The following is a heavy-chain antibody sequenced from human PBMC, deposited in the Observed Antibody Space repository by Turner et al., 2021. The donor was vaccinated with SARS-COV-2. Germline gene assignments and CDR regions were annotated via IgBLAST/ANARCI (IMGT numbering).Heavy chain of an antibody. CDR3: ARVCNGNVCKNFDY. V-gene: IGHV1-2*02. Sequence: QVQLVQSGAAVKKPGASVKVSCKASGYTFTAYNIHWLRQAPGQGLRWMGWVTANSGDTNYEQKFQGRVTMTRDTAISTAYMELSSLRSDDTAVYYCARVCNGNVCKNFDYWGQGTLVTVSS. D-gene: IGHD2-15*01. CDR1: GYTFTAYN. J-gene: IGHJ4*02. CDR2: VTANSGDT.